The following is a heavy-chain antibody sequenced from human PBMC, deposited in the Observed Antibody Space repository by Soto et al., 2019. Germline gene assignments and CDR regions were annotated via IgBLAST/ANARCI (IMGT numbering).Heavy chain of an antibody. V-gene: IGHV3-23*01. CDR2: IDDRGSCT. CDR1: GFPFSDYP. Sequence: PGGSLRLFCAASGFPFSDYPMSWVRQAPGEGLECVSTIDDRGSCTYYADSVRGRFTISRDNSKNTLFLERNSLRPEDTAVYYCARPSRSGRTAYYYGMDVWGQGTTVTVSS. D-gene: IGHD6-19*01. CDR3: ARPSRSGRTAYYYGMDV. J-gene: IGHJ6*02.